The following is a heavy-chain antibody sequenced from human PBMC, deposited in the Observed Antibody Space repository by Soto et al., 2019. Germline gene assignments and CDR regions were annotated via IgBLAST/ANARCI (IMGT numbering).Heavy chain of an antibody. CDR2: ISGTGGST. Sequence: GGSLRLSCAASGFTFNNYAINWVRQAPGKGLEWVATISGTGGSTYYADSVKGRFTISRDNSKNTLYLQMNSLRVEDTAVYYCAKDRLGGNFDYWGQGTQVTVSS. J-gene: IGHJ4*02. D-gene: IGHD4-17*01. CDR1: GFTFNNYA. CDR3: AKDRLGGNFDY. V-gene: IGHV3-23*01.